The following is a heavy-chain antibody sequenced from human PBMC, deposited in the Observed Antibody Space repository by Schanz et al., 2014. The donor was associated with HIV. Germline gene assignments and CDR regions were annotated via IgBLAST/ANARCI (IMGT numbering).Heavy chain of an antibody. CDR1: GGTFNTFL. V-gene: IGHV1-69*01. CDR2: IIPILGTT. CDR3: ARGANCSGGSCPPRWFDP. J-gene: IGHJ5*02. D-gene: IGHD2-15*01. Sequence: QVRLIQSGAEVKKPGSSVRVSCRASGGTFNTFLITWVRQAPGHGPEWMGGIIPILGTTNYAQSLRGRVTITADGSTTTAYMELTSLRYEDTAVYYCARGANCSGGSCPPRWFDPWGQGTLVTVSS.